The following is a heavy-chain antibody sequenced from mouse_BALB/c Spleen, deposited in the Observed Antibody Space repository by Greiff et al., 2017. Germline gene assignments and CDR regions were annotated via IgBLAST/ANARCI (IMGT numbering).Heavy chain of an antibody. CDR3: ATYGNHRAWFAY. Sequence: EVKLMESGPGLVKPSQSLSLTCSVTGYSITSGYYWNWIRQFPGNKLEWMGYISYDGSNNYNPSLKNRISITRDTSKNQFFLKLNSVTTEDTATYYCATYGNHRAWFAYWGQGTLVTVSA. CDR2: ISYDGSN. V-gene: IGHV3-6*02. J-gene: IGHJ3*01. CDR1: GYSITSGYY. D-gene: IGHD2-1*01.